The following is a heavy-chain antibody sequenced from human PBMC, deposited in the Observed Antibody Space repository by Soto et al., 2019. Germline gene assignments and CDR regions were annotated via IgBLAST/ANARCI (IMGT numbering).Heavy chain of an antibody. J-gene: IGHJ4*02. CDR3: VKARAPGGDY. V-gene: IGHV3-23*01. CDR2: MSAGGTKA. D-gene: IGHD3-10*01. CDR1: GFTFSSYD. Sequence: EVHLLESGGGLVQPGGSLRLSCAVSGFTFSSYDMSWVRQAPGKGLEWVSTMSAGGTKAYYADSVKGRFTISRDNSKNTLYLQMSSLRVDDTAVYYCVKARAPGGDYWGQGTLVTVSS.